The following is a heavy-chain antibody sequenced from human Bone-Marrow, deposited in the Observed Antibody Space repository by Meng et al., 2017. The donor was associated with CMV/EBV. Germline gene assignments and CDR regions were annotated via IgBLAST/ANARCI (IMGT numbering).Heavy chain of an antibody. V-gene: IGHV4-59*12. CDR2: IYYSGTT. CDR3: ARGQDWSGSYPS. CDR1: GDSMRTYY. D-gene: IGHD1-26*01. J-gene: IGHJ4*02. Sequence: SETLSLTCTVSGDSMRTYYWSWIRQPPGEGLEWIGYIYYSGTTNYNPSLKSRVTISADTSKNQFSLKLSSVAAADTAVYYCARGQDWSGSYPSWGQGTLVTVSS.